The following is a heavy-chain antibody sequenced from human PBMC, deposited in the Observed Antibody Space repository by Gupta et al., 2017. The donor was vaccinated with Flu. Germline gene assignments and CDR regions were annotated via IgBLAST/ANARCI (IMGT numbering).Heavy chain of an antibody. J-gene: IGHJ3*02. Sequence: GQLVDSGEGLVQSGESMRLSCPASGFTFNSLRMHWYRETLGKVLLWVSRSKPDGTTTNYADSVKGRVISSRDDAKNTLFLQMGRLRAVDAAVDDGVGGGDNSPDNAFLIWGEERRGTLSA. CDR2: SKPDGTTT. V-gene: IGHV3-74*01. CDR3: VGGGDNSPDNAFLI. CDR1: GFTFNSLR. D-gene: IGHD3-16*01.